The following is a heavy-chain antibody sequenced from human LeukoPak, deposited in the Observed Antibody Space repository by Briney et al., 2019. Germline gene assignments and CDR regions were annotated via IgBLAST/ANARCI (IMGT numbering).Heavy chain of an antibody. J-gene: IGHJ4*02. CDR2: IKQDGSEK. CDR3: AREVRLGELSFFGY. CDR1: GFTFSSYW. Sequence: SGGSLRLSCAASGFTFSSYWMSWVRQAPGKGLEWVANIKQDGSEKYYVDSVKGRFTISRDNAKNSLYLQMNSLGAEDTAVYYCAREVRLGELSFFGYWGQGTLVTVSS. V-gene: IGHV3-7*01. D-gene: IGHD3-16*02.